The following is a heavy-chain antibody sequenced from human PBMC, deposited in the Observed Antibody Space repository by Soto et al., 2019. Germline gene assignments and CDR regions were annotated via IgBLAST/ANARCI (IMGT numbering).Heavy chain of an antibody. V-gene: IGHV1-69*13. CDR1: GGTFSSYA. J-gene: IGHJ6*02. CDR2: IIPIFGTA. Sequence: SVKVSCKASGGTFSSYAISWVRQAPGQGLEWMGGIIPIFGTANYAQKFQGRVTITADESTSTAYMELSSLRSEDTAVYYCASRIVVVTATRPLYYYYGMDVWGQGTTVTVSS. CDR3: ASRIVVVTATRPLYYYYGMDV. D-gene: IGHD2-21*02.